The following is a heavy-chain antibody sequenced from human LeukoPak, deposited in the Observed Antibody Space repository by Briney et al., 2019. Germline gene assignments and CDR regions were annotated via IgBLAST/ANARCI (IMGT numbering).Heavy chain of an antibody. J-gene: IGHJ4*02. D-gene: IGHD2-2*01. CDR1: GGSISSYY. CDR3: ARDGISCSSTSCYEGGNFDY. Sequence: SETLSLTCTVSGGSISSYYWSWIRQPAGKGLEWIGRIYTSGSTNYNPSLKSRVTMSVDTSKNQFSLKLSSVTAADTAVYYCARDGISCSSTSCYEGGNFDYWGQGTLVTVSS. CDR2: IYTSGST. V-gene: IGHV4-4*07.